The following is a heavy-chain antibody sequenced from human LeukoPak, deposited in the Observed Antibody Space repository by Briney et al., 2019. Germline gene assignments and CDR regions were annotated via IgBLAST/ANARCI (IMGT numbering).Heavy chain of an antibody. CDR1: GFTFSNFG. Sequence: GGSLRLSCAASGFTFSNFGVNWVRQAPGKGLEWVSYIKGRCTISRDNAKNSLYLQMNSLRAEDTAVYYCAREQRRYSYGIYYFDYWGQGTLVTVSS. CDR2: I. CDR3: AREQRRYSYGIYYFDY. D-gene: IGHD5-18*01. J-gene: IGHJ4*02. V-gene: IGHV3-21*05.